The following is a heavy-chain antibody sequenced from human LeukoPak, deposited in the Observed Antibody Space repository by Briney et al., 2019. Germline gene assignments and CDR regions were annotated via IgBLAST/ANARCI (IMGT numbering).Heavy chain of an antibody. D-gene: IGHD6-19*01. CDR2: ISGSGGST. V-gene: IGHV3-23*01. CDR1: GFTSRSYA. J-gene: IGHJ6*02. Sequence: GGSLRLSCAASGFTSRSYAMSWVRQAPGKGLEWVSAISGSGGSTYYADSVKGRFTISRDNSKNTLYLQMNSLRAEDTAVYYCAKDLFRGGSSGWTPYYYYGMDVWGQGTTVTVSS. CDR3: AKDLFRGGSSGWTPYYYYGMDV.